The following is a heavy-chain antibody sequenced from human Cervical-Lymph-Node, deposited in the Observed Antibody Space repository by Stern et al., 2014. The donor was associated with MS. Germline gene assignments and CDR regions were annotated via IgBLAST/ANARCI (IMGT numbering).Heavy chain of an antibody. D-gene: IGHD2-21*02. CDR3: ARGDRRLRAFDL. V-gene: IGHV4-61*02. J-gene: IGHJ3*01. CDR1: GASMTTGSYY. Sequence: QLQLQESGPGLVKPSQTLSLTCTVSGASMTTGSYYWNWIRQPAGKGVEWIGQIYTSGSASYHPSLKNRLSMSVAPPKNHSSLIRSSVTAADTAVYYCARGDRRLRAFDLWGQGTMVTVSS. CDR2: IYTSGSA.